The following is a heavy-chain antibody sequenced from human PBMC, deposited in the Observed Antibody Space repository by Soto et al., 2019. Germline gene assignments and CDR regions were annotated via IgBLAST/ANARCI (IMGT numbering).Heavy chain of an antibody. CDR1: GYTLTELS. J-gene: IGHJ6*02. V-gene: IGHV1-24*01. CDR3: ATSPIMAVAGTDYYYGMDV. CDR2: FDPEDGET. D-gene: IGHD6-19*01. Sequence: QVQLVQSGAEVKKPGASVKVSCKVSGYTLTELSMHWVRQAPGKGLEWLGGFDPEDGETIYAQKFQGRVTMTEDTSTDTAYMELSSLRSEDTAVYYCATSPIMAVAGTDYYYGMDVWGQGTTVTVSS.